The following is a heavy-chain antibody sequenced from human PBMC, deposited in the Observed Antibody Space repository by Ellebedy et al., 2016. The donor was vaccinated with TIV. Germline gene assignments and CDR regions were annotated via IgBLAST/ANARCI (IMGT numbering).Heavy chain of an antibody. V-gene: IGHV3-9*01. CDR2: ISWRGHYI. CDR3: ARDLRITARDYYLDH. D-gene: IGHD6-6*01. J-gene: IGHJ4*02. CDR1: GFTFDDYA. Sequence: GGSLRLSXAASGFTFDDYAMHWVRQAPGKGLEWVSGISWRGHYIGYADSVKGRFTISRDNAKNSLYLQMNRLRADDAAFYYCARDLRITARDYYLDHWGQGTLVTVSS.